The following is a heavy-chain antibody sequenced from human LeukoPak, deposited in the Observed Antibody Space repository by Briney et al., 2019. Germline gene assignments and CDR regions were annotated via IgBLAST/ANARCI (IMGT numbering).Heavy chain of an antibody. CDR1: GGPISSSSYY. J-gene: IGHJ5*02. D-gene: IGHD1-26*01. CDR3: ATKTNSGSVIGGWFDP. V-gene: IGHV4-39*07. Sequence: ASETLSLTCTVSGGPISSSSYYWGWLRQPPGKGLEWIGIIYNSGSTYYNPSLKSRVTISVDTSKNQFSLKLSSVTAADTAVYHCATKTNSGSVIGGWFDPWGQGTLVTVSS. CDR2: IYNSGST.